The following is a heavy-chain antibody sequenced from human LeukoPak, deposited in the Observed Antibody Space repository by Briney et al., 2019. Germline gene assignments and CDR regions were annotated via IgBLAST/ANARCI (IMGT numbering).Heavy chain of an antibody. V-gene: IGHV1-46*01. CDR3: ARTSGIAVAADY. Sequence: ASVKVSCKASGYTFTSYYMHWVRQAPGHGLEWMGIINPSGGSTSYAQKFQGRVTMTRDMSTSTVYMELRSLRSDDTAVYYRARTSGIAVAADYWGQGTLVTVSS. D-gene: IGHD6-19*01. CDR2: INPSGGST. J-gene: IGHJ4*02. CDR1: GYTFTSYY.